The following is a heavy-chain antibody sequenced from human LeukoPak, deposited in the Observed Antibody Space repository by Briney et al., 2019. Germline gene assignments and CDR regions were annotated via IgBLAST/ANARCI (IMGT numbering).Heavy chain of an antibody. CDR1: GFTFSSYG. CDR3: AKDRCSNGIGCYYYYMDV. J-gene: IGHJ6*03. V-gene: IGHV3-30*02. CDR2: IRHDGSNK. D-gene: IGHD2-8*01. Sequence: GGSLRLSCAASGFTFSSYGMHWVRQAPGKGLEWVAFIRHDGSNKYYADSVKGRFRISRDSSKNILYLQMNSLRAEDTAVYYCAKDRCSNGIGCYYYYMDVWGKGTTVTISS.